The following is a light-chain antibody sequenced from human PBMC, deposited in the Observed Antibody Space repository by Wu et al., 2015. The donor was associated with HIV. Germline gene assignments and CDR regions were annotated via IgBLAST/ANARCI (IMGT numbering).Light chain of an antibody. CDR1: QNIGTY. J-gene: IGKJ1*01. V-gene: IGKV1-39*01. CDR3: HQSYNFPQT. Sequence: DIKMTQSPSSLSASVGDRVTITCLASQNIGTYLNWYYQEAAKAPKFLIYSASYLHEGVPARFSGSGSGTNFTLIISSLQFEDFGNYYCHQSYNFPQTFGPGTKVGNQT. CDR2: SAS.